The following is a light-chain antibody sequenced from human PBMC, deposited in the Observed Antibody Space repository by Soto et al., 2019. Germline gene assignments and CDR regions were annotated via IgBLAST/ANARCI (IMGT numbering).Light chain of an antibody. Sequence: DIVMTQSPESLAVSLGERATINCKSSQSVFDSSNNKNYLAWYQHKPGQPPKLLIYWASTRESGVPDRFSGSGSGTDFTLTIIGLQAEDVAVYYCQQYYCFPLSFGGGTKVEIK. CDR3: QQYYCFPLS. J-gene: IGKJ4*01. CDR2: WAS. CDR1: QSVFDSSNNKNY. V-gene: IGKV4-1*01.